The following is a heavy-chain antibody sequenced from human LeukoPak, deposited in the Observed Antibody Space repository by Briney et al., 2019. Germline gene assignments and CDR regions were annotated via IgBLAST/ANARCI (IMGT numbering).Heavy chain of an antibody. D-gene: IGHD3-3*01. V-gene: IGHV1-2*02. CDR1: GYTFTGYY. J-gene: IGHJ4*02. CDR3: ARGLPVRYYDFWSGLGLF. Sequence: ASVTVSCKASGYTFTGYYMHWVRQAPGQGLEWMGWINPNSGGTNYAQKFQGRVTMTRDTSISTAYMALSRLRSDDTAVYYCARGLPVRYYDFWSGLGLFWGQGTLVTVSS. CDR2: INPNSGGT.